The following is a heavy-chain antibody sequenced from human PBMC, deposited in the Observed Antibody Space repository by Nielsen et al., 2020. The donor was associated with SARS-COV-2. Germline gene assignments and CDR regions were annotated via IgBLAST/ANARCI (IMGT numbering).Heavy chain of an antibody. Sequence: GESLKISCAASGFTFSSYSMNWVRQAPGKGLEWVSSISSSSSYIYYADSVKGRFTISRDNAKNSLYLQMNSLRAEDTALYYCAKDIDGSGSFDYWGQGTLVTVSS. D-gene: IGHD3-10*01. CDR2: ISSSSSYI. V-gene: IGHV3-21*04. J-gene: IGHJ4*02. CDR3: AKDIDGSGSFDY. CDR1: GFTFSSYS.